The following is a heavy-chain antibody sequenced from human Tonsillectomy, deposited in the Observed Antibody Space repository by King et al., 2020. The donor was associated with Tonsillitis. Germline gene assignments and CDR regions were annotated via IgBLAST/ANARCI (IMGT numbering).Heavy chain of an antibody. CDR1: GYTFTSYG. J-gene: IGHJ4*02. V-gene: IGHV1-18*01. CDR2: ISAYRGNT. D-gene: IGHD4-23*01. Sequence: QLVQSGAEVKKPGASVKVSCKASGYTFTSYGINLVRQAPGHGREWMGWISAYRGNTIYAQKLQGRVTMTTDTSTSTAYMEVRSLRSDDTAVYYCARGYGGDSDIDYWGQGTLVTVSS. CDR3: ARGYGGDSDIDY.